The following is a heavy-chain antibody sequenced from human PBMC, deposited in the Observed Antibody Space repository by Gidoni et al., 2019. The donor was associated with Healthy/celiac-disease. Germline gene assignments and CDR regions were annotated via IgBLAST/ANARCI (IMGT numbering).Heavy chain of an antibody. CDR3: TGTIFGPSHDY. D-gene: IGHD3-3*01. V-gene: IGHV3-15*01. J-gene: IGHJ4*02. CDR2: GGTT. Sequence: GGTTDYAAPVKGRFTISRDDSKNTLYLQMNSLKTEDTAVYYCTGTIFGPSHDYWGQGTLVTVSS.